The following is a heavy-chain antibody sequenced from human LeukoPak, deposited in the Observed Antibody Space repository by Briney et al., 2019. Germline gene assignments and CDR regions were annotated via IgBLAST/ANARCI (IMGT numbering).Heavy chain of an antibody. J-gene: IGHJ4*02. CDR3: ARDSVLLWFGDLPYYFDI. CDR2: MNPNSGNT. CDR1: GYTFTSYD. V-gene: IGHV1-8*03. D-gene: IGHD3-10*01. Sequence: ASVKVSCKASGYTFTSYDINWVRQATGQGLEWMGWMNPNSGNTGYAQKFQGRVTITRNTSISTAYMELSSLRSEDTAVYYCARDSVLLWFGDLPYYFDIWGQGTLVTVSS.